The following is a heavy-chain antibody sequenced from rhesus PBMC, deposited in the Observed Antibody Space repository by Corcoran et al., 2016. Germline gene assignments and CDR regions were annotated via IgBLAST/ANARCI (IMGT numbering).Heavy chain of an antibody. V-gene: IGHV3S18*01. D-gene: IGHD3-34*01. CDR2: IIYSGGST. Sequence: EVQLVESGGGLAKPGGSLSLSCAASGFSFSAYYMSWVRQAPGTGLEWVSCIIYSGGSTYNADSVKGRFTISRENAKNTLYLQMDSLRAEDTAVYYCARDQGVNGVDLDSWGQGVVVTVSS. CDR3: ARDQGVNGVDLDS. J-gene: IGHJ6*01. CDR1: GFSFSAYY.